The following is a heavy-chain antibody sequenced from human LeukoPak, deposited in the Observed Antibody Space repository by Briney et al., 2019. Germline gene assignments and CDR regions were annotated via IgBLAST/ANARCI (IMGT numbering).Heavy chain of an antibody. CDR2: ISGSGGST. J-gene: IGHJ4*02. CDR3: TKLRRQEWLPWYYFDY. D-gene: IGHD3-3*01. Sequence: SGGSLRLSCAASGFTFTSYAMSWVRQAPGKGLEWVSVISGSGGSTYYADSVKGRFTISRDNSKTTLYMQMNSLRAEDTAVYYCTKLRRQEWLPWYYFDYWGQGIRVTVSS. V-gene: IGHV3-23*01. CDR1: GFTFTSYA.